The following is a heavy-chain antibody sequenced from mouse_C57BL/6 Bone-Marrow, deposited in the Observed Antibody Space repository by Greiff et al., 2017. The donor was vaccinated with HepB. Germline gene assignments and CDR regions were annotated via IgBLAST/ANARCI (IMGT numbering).Heavy chain of an antibody. D-gene: IGHD1-1*01. CDR3: ARYPYYGSSYGNFDY. CDR1: GYTFTSYG. V-gene: IGHV1-58*01. J-gene: IGHJ2*01. Sequence: VGPGSSVKMSCKTSGYTFTSYGINWVKQRPGQGLEWIGYIYIGNGYTEYNEKFKGKATLTSDTSSSTAYMQLSSLTSEDSAIYFCARYPYYGSSYGNFDYWGQGTTLTVSS. CDR2: IYIGNGYT.